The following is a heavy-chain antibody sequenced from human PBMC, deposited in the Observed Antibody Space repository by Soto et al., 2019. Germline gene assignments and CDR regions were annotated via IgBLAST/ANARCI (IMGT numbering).Heavy chain of an antibody. J-gene: IGHJ3*01. V-gene: IGHV1-69*02. CDR1: GVTFRSYT. D-gene: IGHD4-17*01. CDR2: TIPVLGVT. Sequence: QVQLVQSGAEVKKPGSSVRVSCKASGVTFRSYTISWVRQAPGQGLEWMGRTIPVLGVTNYAPKFQGRLTIIADEKTSSVHMELGSLRSEDTATYYSRWRINGESDVSDFWGQGTMVIASS. CDR3: RWRINGESDVSDF.